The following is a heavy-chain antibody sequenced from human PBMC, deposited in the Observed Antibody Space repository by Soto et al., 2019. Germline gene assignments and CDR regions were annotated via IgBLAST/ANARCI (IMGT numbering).Heavy chain of an antibody. J-gene: IGHJ3*02. Sequence: SETLSLTCAVHGPSFTVYYWRWIHQPPGKGLEWIGEFNHSGSTNYNPSLKSRVTISVDTSKNQFSLKLSSVTAADTAVYYCARLLSRYSGLLYQQAYSSSRRASGAFDILGQGTMVT. V-gene: IGHV4-34*01. CDR2: FNHSGST. CDR1: GPSFTVYY. CDR3: ARLLSRYSGLLYQQAYSSSRRASGAFDI. D-gene: IGHD6-13*01.